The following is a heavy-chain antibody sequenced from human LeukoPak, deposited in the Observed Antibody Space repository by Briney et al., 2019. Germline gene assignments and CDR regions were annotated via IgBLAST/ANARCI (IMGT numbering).Heavy chain of an antibody. CDR1: GFTFSSYA. J-gene: IGHJ4*02. CDR2: ISYDGSNK. D-gene: IGHD4-23*01. V-gene: IGHV3-30-3*01. Sequence: GGSLRFSCAASGFTFSSYAMHWVRQAPGKGLEWVAVISYDGSNKYYADSVKGRFTISRDNSKNTLYLQMNSLRAEDTAVYHCATMTTVVTGDYWGQGTLVTVSS. CDR3: ATMTTVVTGDY.